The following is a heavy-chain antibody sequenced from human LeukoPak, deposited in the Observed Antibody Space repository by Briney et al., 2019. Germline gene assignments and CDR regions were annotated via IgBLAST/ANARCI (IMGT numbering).Heavy chain of an antibody. CDR1: GRTFSNYP. Sequence: PVKVSCKASGRTFSNYPIIWVRQAPGRGLEWLGGIIPIYGTANYAQMFQGRITLTAHESTATAYMELSSLTSDDTAMYFCATHTGGYNYWWFDIWGQGTLVTVSS. V-gene: IGHV1-69*13. CDR2: IIPIYGTA. CDR3: ATHTGGYNYWWFDI. J-gene: IGHJ5*02. D-gene: IGHD5-24*01.